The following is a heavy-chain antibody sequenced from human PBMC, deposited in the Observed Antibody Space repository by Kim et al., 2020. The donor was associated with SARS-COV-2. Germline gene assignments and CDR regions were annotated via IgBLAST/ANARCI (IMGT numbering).Heavy chain of an antibody. Sequence: SETLSLTCTVSGDSISRSSNYWGWIRQPPGKGLEWIGSINYSGNTYYNPSLKSRVTISVDTSKNQFALKMRSVTAADTAVYYCARLVCENSAVEYWGQGTLVTVSS. CDR1: GDSISRSSNY. CDR3: ARLVCENSAVEY. J-gene: IGHJ4*02. CDR2: INYSGNT. V-gene: IGHV4-39*01.